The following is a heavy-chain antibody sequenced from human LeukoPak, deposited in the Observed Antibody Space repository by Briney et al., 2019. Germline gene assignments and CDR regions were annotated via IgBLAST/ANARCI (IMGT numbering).Heavy chain of an antibody. D-gene: IGHD2-21*02. CDR2: IIPILDVA. J-gene: IGHJ6*02. CDR1: GSTFSNYG. V-gene: IGHV1-69*04. Sequence: SVKVSCKASGSTFSNYGITWVRQAPGQGLEWMGRIIPILDVALYAQKFQGRVTITADKSTSTAYMELSTLRPEDPAVYYCARDQGVTDPPPYGLDVWGQGTTVTVSS. CDR3: ARDQGVTDPPPYGLDV.